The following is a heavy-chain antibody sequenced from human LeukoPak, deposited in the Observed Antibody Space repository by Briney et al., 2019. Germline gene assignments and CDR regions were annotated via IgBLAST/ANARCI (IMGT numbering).Heavy chain of an antibody. Sequence: GGSLRLSCAASGFTFSSYSMNWVRQAPGKGLEWVSAISGSGGSTYYADSVKGRFTISRDNSKNTLYLQMNSLRAEDTAVYYCAKVGRTTVTTKGSDYWGQGTLVTVSS. D-gene: IGHD4-17*01. J-gene: IGHJ4*02. CDR1: GFTFSSYS. CDR2: ISGSGGST. V-gene: IGHV3-23*01. CDR3: AKVGRTTVTTKGSDY.